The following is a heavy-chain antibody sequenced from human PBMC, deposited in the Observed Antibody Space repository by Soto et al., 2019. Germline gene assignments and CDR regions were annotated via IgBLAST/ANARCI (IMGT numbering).Heavy chain of an antibody. CDR2: ISYDGSNK. V-gene: IGHV3-30*18. CDR1: GFTFSSYG. D-gene: IGHD2-21*02. CDR3: AKDGDIVVVTASRYGMDV. Sequence: QVQLVESGGGVVQPGRSLRLSCAASGFTFSSYGMHWVRQAPGKGLEWVAVISYDGSNKYYADSVKGRFTISRDNSKNTLYLQMNSLRAEDTAVYYCAKDGDIVVVTASRYGMDVWGQGTTVTVSS. J-gene: IGHJ6*02.